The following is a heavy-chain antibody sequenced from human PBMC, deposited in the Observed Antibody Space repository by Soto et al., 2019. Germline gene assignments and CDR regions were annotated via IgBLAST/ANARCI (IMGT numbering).Heavy chain of an antibody. D-gene: IGHD1-1*01. CDR1: GFTFSTYG. CDR3: AKSVYNWNDGFFDY. J-gene: IGHJ4*02. V-gene: IGHV3-30*18. Sequence: QVQLVESGGGVVQPGRSLRLSCAASGFTFSTYGMHWVRQAPGKGLEWVAVISYDGVNKYYADSVKGRFTISRDNSKNTRYLQMNSLRAADTAVYYCAKSVYNWNDGFFDYWGQGTLVTVSS. CDR2: ISYDGVNK.